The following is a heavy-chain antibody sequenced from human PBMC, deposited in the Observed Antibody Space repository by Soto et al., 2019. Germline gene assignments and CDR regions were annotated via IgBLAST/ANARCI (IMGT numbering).Heavy chain of an antibody. CDR1: GWSFSGYY. CDR3: ARVRKYYYGMDV. V-gene: IGHV4-34*01. Sequence: PSETLSLTCSVYGWSFSGYYWSWIRQPPGKGLEWIGEINHSGSTNYNPSLKSRVTISVDTSKNQFSLKLSSVTAADTAVYYCARVRKYYYGMDVWGQGTTVTVSS. CDR2: INHSGST. J-gene: IGHJ6*02.